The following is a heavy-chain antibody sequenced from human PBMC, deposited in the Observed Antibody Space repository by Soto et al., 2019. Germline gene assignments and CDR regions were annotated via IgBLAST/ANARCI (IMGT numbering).Heavy chain of an antibody. V-gene: IGHV5-51*01. CDR1: GYSFTNYW. Sequence: GESLKISCKASGYSFTNYWIAWVRQMPGKGLEWVGIIYPSDSDTRYSPSFRGQVTISADESINTAYLQWRSLKASDTALYYCVRTSGYFYPDFWGPGTLVTVSS. J-gene: IGHJ4*02. D-gene: IGHD3-22*01. CDR2: IYPSDSDT. CDR3: VRTSGYFYPDF.